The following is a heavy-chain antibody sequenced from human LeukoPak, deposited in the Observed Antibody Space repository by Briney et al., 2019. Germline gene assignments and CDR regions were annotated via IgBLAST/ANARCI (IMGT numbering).Heavy chain of an antibody. CDR2: IYSADSA. J-gene: IGHJ4*02. V-gene: IGHV3-53*01. Sequence: PGGSLRLSCAASGFTVSRNYMSWVRQAPGKGLEWVSVIYSADSAYYADSMRGRFTISRDNSKNTLYLQMNSLRADDTAVYYCAREVGGGATNYFDYWGQGTLVTVSS. D-gene: IGHD1-26*01. CDR3: AREVGGGATNYFDY. CDR1: GFTVSRNY.